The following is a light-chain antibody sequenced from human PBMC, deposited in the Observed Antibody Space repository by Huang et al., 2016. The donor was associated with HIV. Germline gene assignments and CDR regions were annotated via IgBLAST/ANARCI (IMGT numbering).Light chain of an antibody. Sequence: IQLTQFPSSLSASVGDRVTITCRASQGINNYLAWYQQKPGKVPQLLIYAASILQSGVPSRFSGSGSRTVFILTINNLQPEDFATYYCQQLNSFLFGPGTKVDIK. CDR3: QQLNSFL. J-gene: IGKJ3*01. V-gene: IGKV1-9*01. CDR2: AAS. CDR1: QGINNY.